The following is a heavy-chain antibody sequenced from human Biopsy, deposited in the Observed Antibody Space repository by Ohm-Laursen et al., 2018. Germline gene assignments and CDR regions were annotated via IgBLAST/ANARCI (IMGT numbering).Heavy chain of an antibody. Sequence: GASVTVSCQASGYSFTSYYMHWVRQAPGQGLEWMGMINPSGSTTSYPQIFQGRVTMTRDTSKSTVYMELSSLRSADTAVYFCARNTGWYGDLYYFDYWGQGTLVTVSS. V-gene: IGHV1-46*01. CDR2: INPSGSTT. D-gene: IGHD6-19*01. CDR1: GYSFTSYY. CDR3: ARNTGWYGDLYYFDY. J-gene: IGHJ4*02.